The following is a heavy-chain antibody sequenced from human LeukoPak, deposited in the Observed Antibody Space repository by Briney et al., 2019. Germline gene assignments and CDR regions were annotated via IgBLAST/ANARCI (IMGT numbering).Heavy chain of an antibody. CDR2: ISSSSSYI. D-gene: IGHD4-17*01. Sequence: ETLSLTCAVYGGSLSGYYWSWVRQAPGKGLEWVSSISSSSSYIYYADSVKGRFTISRDNAKNSLYLQMNSLRAEDTAVYYCARDRATVYWGQGTLVTVSS. V-gene: IGHV3-21*01. CDR3: ARDRATVY. CDR1: GGSLSGYY. J-gene: IGHJ4*02.